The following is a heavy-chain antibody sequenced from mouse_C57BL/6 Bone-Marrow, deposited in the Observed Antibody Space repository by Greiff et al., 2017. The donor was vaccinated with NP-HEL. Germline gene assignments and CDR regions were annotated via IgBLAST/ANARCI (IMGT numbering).Heavy chain of an antibody. CDR1: GFNIKNTY. D-gene: IGHD1-1*01. V-gene: IGHV14-3*01. Sequence: DVKLVESVAELVRPGASVKLSCTASGFNIKNTYMHWVKQRPEQGLEWIGRIDPANGNTKYAPKFQGKATITADTSSNTAYLQLSSLTSEDTAIYYCADYYGSRAWFAYWGQGTLVTVSA. CDR3: ADYYGSRAWFAY. J-gene: IGHJ3*01. CDR2: IDPANGNT.